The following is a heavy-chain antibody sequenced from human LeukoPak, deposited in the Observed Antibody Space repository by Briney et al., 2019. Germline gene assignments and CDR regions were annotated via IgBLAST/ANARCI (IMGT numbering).Heavy chain of an antibody. CDR3: ARGGPYSSSSAVDY. Sequence: SETLSLTCTVSGGSISSYYWSWIRQPPGKGLEWIGYIYYSGSTNYNPSLKSRVTISVDTSKNQFSPKLSSVTAADTAVYYCARGGPYSSSSAVDYWGQGTLVTVSS. CDR1: GGSISSYY. V-gene: IGHV4-59*01. CDR2: IYYSGST. J-gene: IGHJ4*02. D-gene: IGHD6-6*01.